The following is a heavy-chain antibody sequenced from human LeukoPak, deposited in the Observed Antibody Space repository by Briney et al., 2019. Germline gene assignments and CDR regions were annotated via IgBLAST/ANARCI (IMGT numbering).Heavy chain of an antibody. CDR2: IYYSGST. CDR3: ASHGTIFGVVVGNWFDP. D-gene: IGHD3-3*01. CDR1: GGSISSYY. Sequence: SETLSLTCTVSGGSISSYYWSWIRQPPGKGLEWIGYIYYSGSTNYNSSLKSRVTISVDTSKNQFSLKLSSVTAADTAVYYCASHGTIFGVVVGNWFDPWGQGTLVTVSS. V-gene: IGHV4-59*12. J-gene: IGHJ5*02.